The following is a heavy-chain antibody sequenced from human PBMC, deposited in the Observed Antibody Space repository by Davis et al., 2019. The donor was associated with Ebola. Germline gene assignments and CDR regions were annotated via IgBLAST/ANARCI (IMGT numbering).Heavy chain of an antibody. J-gene: IGHJ1*01. CDR1: GFALGNYS. Sequence: GESLKISCLGSGFALGNYSMNWVRQAAGKGLEWVASISSGSTYIYHAESMRGRFIISRDNAKNLLYLQMNNLRVEDTAVYFCARDFPRAGPEYWGRGTLVTVSS. CDR2: ISSGSTYI. D-gene: IGHD6-19*01. CDR3: ARDFPRAGPEY. V-gene: IGHV3-21*06.